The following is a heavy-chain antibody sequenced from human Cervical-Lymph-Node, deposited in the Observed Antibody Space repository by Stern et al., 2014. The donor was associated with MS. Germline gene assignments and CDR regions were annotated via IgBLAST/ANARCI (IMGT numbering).Heavy chain of an antibody. CDR3: ARVDEFWSGYYYYGMDV. CDR2: IKQDGSEK. D-gene: IGHD3-3*01. CDR1: GFTFSSYW. J-gene: IGHJ6*02. Sequence: EVQLVESGAGLVKPGGSLRLSCAASGFTFSSYWISWVRQAPGKGLEWEANIKQDGSEKTYVDSVHGPFTISRDNATNSLLLHMNSLRAEDTAVYYCARVDEFWSGYYYYGMDVWGQGTTVTVSS. V-gene: IGHV3-7*01.